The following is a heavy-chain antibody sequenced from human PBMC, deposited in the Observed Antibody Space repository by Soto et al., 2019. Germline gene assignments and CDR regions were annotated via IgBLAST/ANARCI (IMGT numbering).Heavy chain of an antibody. J-gene: IGHJ5*02. CDR1: GGSISSGDYY. Sequence: SETLPLTYTVSGGSISSGDYYWSWIRQSSGKGLEWIGYIYYSGSTYYNPSLKSRVTISVDTSKNQFSLKLSSVTVADTAVYYCDRVGVTVITNWFDPWGQGTLVT. D-gene: IGHD4-4*01. V-gene: IGHV4-30-4*01. CDR2: IYYSGST. CDR3: DRVGVTVITNWFDP.